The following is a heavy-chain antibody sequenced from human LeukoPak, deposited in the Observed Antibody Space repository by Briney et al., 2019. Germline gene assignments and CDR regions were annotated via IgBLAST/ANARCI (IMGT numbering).Heavy chain of an antibody. CDR3: AILRAVVTGPAEYIQSGFDY. J-gene: IGHJ4*02. Sequence: SETLSLTCAVYSGSFSGYYWSWIRQPPGKGLEWIGEINHSGSTNYNPSLKSRLTISVDTSKNQFSLKLSSVTAADTAVYYCAILRAVVTGPAEYIQSGFDYWGQGTLVTVSS. CDR2: INHSGST. CDR1: SGSFSGYY. V-gene: IGHV4-34*01. D-gene: IGHD2-21*02.